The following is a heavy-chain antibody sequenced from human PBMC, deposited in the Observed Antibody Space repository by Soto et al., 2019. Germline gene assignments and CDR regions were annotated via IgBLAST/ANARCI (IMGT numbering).Heavy chain of an antibody. Sequence: EVQLVESGGGLVQPGGSLRLSCAASGFSFRNYWMTWVRQAPGQGLEWVANMNQEGNEKNYVDSVKGRFTISRDNAGNSRLLQMNSLRVDDTAVYYCARHHSGSYDLDYWGQGSLVTVSS. D-gene: IGHD1-26*01. CDR2: MNQEGNEK. CDR1: GFSFRNYW. V-gene: IGHV3-7*05. CDR3: ARHHSGSYDLDY. J-gene: IGHJ4*02.